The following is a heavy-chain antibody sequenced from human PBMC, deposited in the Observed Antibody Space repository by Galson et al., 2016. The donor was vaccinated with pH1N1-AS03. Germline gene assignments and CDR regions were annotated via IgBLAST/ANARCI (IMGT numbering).Heavy chain of an antibody. V-gene: IGHV3-7*03. CDR3: ARADWGSADY. CDR1: GFTFSSSN. Sequence: SLRLSCAASGFTFSSSNMNWVRQAPGKGLESVANINQGGSETYYVDSVKGRFTIFRDNAKNSLYLQMNSLRADDTAVYYCARADWGSADYWGQGTLVSVSS. CDR2: INQGGSET. D-gene: IGHD7-27*01. J-gene: IGHJ4*02.